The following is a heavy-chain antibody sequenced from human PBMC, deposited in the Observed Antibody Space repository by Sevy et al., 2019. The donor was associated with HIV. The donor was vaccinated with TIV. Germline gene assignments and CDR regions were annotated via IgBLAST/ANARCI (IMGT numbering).Heavy chain of an antibody. CDR1: GLTFRDHY. V-gene: IGHV3-11*01. D-gene: IGHD2-15*01. CDR2: IGVSDTTI. Sequence: GGSLRLSCAASGLTFRDHYMSWIRQAPGKGLEWLSDIGVSDTTIYYADSVKGRTTISRDNAKNSLYLQMNSLRAEDTAVYYCARGQLGYCSGGGCYFLDYWGQGALVTVSS. CDR3: ARGQLGYCSGGGCYFLDY. J-gene: IGHJ4*02.